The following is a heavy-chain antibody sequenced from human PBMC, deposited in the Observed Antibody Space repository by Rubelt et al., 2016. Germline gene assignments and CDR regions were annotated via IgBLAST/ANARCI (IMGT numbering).Heavy chain of an antibody. CDR3: ASQSSSGWYAFDI. Sequence: QVQLQESGPGLVKSSQTLSLTCAVTGGSTGSVGYSWSWIRQPPGKGLEWLGYIYFSGYTSYNPSLKGRVASSLDTSKNQFSLKLNSVTAAGTAVYYCASQSSSGWYAFDIWGQGTMVTVSS. J-gene: IGHJ3*02. D-gene: IGHD6-19*01. CDR2: IYFSGYT. V-gene: IGHV4-30-4*07. CDR1: GGSTGSVGYS.